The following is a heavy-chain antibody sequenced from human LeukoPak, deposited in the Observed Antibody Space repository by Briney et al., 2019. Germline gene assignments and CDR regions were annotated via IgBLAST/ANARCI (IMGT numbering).Heavy chain of an antibody. CDR2: ISAYNGNT. J-gene: IGHJ3*02. CDR3: ARDGGGDLYNWNDGPAFDI. CDR1: GYTFTSYG. V-gene: IGHV1-18*01. D-gene: IGHD1-20*01. Sequence: ASVKVSCKASGYTFTSYGISWVRQAPGQGLEWMGWISAYNGNTNYAQKLQGRVTMTTDTSTSTAYMELRSLRSDDTAVYYCARDGGGDLYNWNDGPAFDIWGQGTMVTVSS.